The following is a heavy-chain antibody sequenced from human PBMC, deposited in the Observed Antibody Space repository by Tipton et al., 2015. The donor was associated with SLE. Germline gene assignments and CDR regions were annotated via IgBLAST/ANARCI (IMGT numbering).Heavy chain of an antibody. J-gene: IGHJ4*02. CDR2: INTDGTSA. D-gene: IGHD2-15*01. CDR1: GFIFSNSW. Sequence: GSLRLSCAASGFIFSNSWMHWVRQAPGKGLVWVSRINTDGTSAIYADSVKGRFTISRDNAKNSLYLQINSLRVDDTAVYYCVTAAPSRHWGQGTLVTVSS. V-gene: IGHV3-74*01. CDR3: VTAAPSRH.